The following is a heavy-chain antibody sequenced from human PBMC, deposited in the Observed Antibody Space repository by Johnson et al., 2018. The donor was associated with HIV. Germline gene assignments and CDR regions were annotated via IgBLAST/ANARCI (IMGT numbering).Heavy chain of an antibody. CDR2: IRSDGSNK. V-gene: IGHV3-30*02. Sequence: QVQLVESGGGVVKPGGSLRLSCAASAFTFSSYDMHWVRQAPGKGLEWVAFIRSDGSNKYYADSVKGRFTISRDNSKNTLYLQMNSLRAEDTAVYYCANGDSYYCDSSGYYYTAFDLWGQGTMVTVSS. CDR3: ANGDSYYCDSSGYYYTAFDL. CDR1: AFTFSSYD. D-gene: IGHD3-22*01. J-gene: IGHJ3*01.